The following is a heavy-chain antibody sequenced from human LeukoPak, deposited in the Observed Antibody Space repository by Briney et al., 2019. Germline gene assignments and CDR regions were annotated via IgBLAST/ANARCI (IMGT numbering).Heavy chain of an antibody. Sequence: PSETLSLTCAVSGGSINRDNWWTWVRQPPGKGLEWIGEVYYTGNTHYNPSLQSRVTISVDKSKNQFYLELSSVTAADTTVYYCARDWDGRDSDRSGYYPRCFDPWGQGTLVTVSS. V-gene: IGHV4-4*02. CDR2: VYYTGNT. D-gene: IGHD3-22*01. CDR3: ARDWDGRDSDRSGYYPRCFDP. CDR1: GGSINRDNW. J-gene: IGHJ5*02.